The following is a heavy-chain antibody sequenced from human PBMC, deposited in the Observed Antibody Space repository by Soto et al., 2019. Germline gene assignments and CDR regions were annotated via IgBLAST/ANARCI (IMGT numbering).Heavy chain of an antibody. V-gene: IGHV1-69*01. J-gene: IGHJ3*02. CDR1: GGTFSSYA. CDR2: IIPILGSA. Sequence: QVQLVQSGAEVKKPGSSVKVSCKASGGTFSSYAITWVRQAPGQGLEWMGGIIPILGSAIYAQKFQDRVTIAADESTSTTYLELSSLRSEDAAVYYCASRERVDAFDIWGQGPMVTVSS. CDR3: ASRERVDAFDI. D-gene: IGHD1-26*01.